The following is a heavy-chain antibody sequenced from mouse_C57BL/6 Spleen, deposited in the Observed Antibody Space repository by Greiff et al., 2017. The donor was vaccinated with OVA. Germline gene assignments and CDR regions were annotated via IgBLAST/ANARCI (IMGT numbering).Heavy chain of an antibody. D-gene: IGHD2-4*01. J-gene: IGHJ4*01. Sequence: VKLMESGPGLVQPSQSLSITCTVSGFSLTSYGVHWVRQSPGKGLEWLGVIWSGGSTDYNAAFISRLSISTDNSKSQVFFKMNSLQADDTAIYYCATFFYYDYDEDAMDYWGQGTSVTVSS. V-gene: IGHV2-2*01. CDR2: IWSGGST. CDR3: ATFFYYDYDEDAMDY. CDR1: GFSLTSYG.